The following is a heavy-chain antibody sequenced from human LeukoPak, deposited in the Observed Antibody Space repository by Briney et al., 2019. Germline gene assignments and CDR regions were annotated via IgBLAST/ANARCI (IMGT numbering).Heavy chain of an antibody. CDR3: ARDSGNFDY. D-gene: IGHD1-26*01. CDR1: GFTFSSYA. CDR2: ISGSDGST. J-gene: IGHJ4*02. V-gene: IGHV3-23*01. Sequence: GGSLRLSCAASGFTFSSYAMSWVRQAPGKGLEWVSAISGSDGSTYYADSVKGRFTISRDNAKNSLYLQMNSLRAEDTAVYYCARDSGNFDYWGQGTLVTVSS.